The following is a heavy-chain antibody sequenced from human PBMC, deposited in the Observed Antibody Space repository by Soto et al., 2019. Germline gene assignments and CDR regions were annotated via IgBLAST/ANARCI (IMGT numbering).Heavy chain of an antibody. CDR3: ASYLRYFDWSSLYYFDY. J-gene: IGHJ4*02. Sequence: QLQLQESGPGLVKPSETLSLTGTVSGGSISSSSYYWGWIRQPPGEGLEWIGSIYYSGSTYYNPSLKSRVTISVDTSKNQFSLKLSSVTAADTAVYYCASYLRYFDWSSLYYFDYWGQGTLVTVSS. CDR1: GGSISSSSYY. D-gene: IGHD3-9*01. V-gene: IGHV4-39*01. CDR2: IYYSGST.